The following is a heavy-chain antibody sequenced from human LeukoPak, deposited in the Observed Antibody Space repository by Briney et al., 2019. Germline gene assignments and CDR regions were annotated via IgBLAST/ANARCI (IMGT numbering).Heavy chain of an antibody. Sequence: GGSLRLSCAASGFTFSTYNMNWVRQAPGKGLEWVSSINSGDTYIYYADSVKGRFTISRDNSKNTLYLQMNSLRAEDTAVYYCAKDRERERWLQLRYYFDYWGQGTLVTVSS. CDR2: INSGDTYI. J-gene: IGHJ4*02. V-gene: IGHV3-21*01. CDR3: AKDRERERWLQLRYYFDY. D-gene: IGHD5-24*01. CDR1: GFTFSTYN.